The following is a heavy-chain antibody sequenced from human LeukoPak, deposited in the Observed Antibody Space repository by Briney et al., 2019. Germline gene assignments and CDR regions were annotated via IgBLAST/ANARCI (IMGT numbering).Heavy chain of an antibody. D-gene: IGHD1-26*01. V-gene: IGHV3-72*01. CDR2: TRNKANSYIT. CDR3: ASIRGTFGY. CDR1: GFTFSGHF. J-gene: IGHJ4*02. Sequence: GGSLRLSCAASGFTFSGHFLDWVRQAPGKGLEWVGRTRNKANSYITEYAASVKGRFTISRDDSKNSLYLQMSSLKTADTAMYYCASIRGTFGYWGQGTLVTVSS.